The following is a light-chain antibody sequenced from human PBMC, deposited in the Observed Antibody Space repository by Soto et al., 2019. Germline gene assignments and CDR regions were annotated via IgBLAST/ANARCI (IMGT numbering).Light chain of an antibody. CDR1: SGHSSYA. V-gene: IGLV4-69*01. CDR3: QTWGTGINWV. J-gene: IGLJ3*02. CDR2: LNSDGSH. Sequence: QPVLTQSPSASASLGASVKLTCTLSSGHSSYAIAWHQQQPEKGPRYLMKLNSDGSHSKGDGIPDRFSGSSSGAERYLTISSLQSEDEAAYYCQTWGTGINWVFGGGTKLTVL.